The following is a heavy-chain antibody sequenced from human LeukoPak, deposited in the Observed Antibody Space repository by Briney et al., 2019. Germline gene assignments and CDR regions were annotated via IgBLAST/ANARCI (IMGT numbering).Heavy chain of an antibody. J-gene: IGHJ3*02. CDR3: ARDRAYSAFDI. Sequence: GGSLRLSCAASGFTFSISWMAWVRQAPGKGLEWLANIKEDGGKENYVDSVKGRFTISRDNAKNSVYLQLNSLRVEDTALYYCARDRAYSAFDIWGQGTMVTVSS. CDR1: GFTFSISW. D-gene: IGHD4-11*01. CDR2: IKEDGGKE. V-gene: IGHV3-7*01.